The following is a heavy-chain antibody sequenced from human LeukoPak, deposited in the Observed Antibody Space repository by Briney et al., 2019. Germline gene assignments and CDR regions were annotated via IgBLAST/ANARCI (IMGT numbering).Heavy chain of an antibody. D-gene: IGHD6-13*01. CDR3: ARDPHSSSSDAFDI. CDR1: GFTFSSYS. J-gene: IGHJ3*02. V-gene: IGHV3-21*01. CDR2: ISSSSYI. Sequence: GGSLRLSCAASGFTFSSYSMNWVRQAPGKGLEWVSSISSSSYIYYADSVKGRFTISRDNAKNSLYLQMNSLRAEDTAVYYCARDPHSSSSDAFDIWGQGTMATVSS.